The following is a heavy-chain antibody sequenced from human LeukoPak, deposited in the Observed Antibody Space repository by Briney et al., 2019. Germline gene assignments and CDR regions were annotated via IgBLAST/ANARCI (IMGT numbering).Heavy chain of an antibody. D-gene: IGHD6-6*01. Sequence: GSLRLSCAASGFTFSSYSMNWVRQAPGKGLEWASSISSSSSYIYYADSVKGRFTISRDNSKNTLYLQMNSLRAEDTAVYYCAKDGRSSSSLDYWGQGTLVTVSS. CDR3: AKDGRSSSSLDY. CDR1: GFTFSSYS. J-gene: IGHJ4*02. CDR2: ISSSSSYI. V-gene: IGHV3-21*01.